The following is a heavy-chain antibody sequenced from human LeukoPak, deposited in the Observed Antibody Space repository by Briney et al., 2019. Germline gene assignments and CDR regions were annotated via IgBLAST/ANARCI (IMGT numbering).Heavy chain of an antibody. V-gene: IGHV4-34*01. J-gene: IGHJ1*01. CDR2: INHSRST. CDR3: ARGSYCSSTSCYTSSGDPEYFQH. CDR1: GGSFSGYY. D-gene: IGHD2-2*02. Sequence: SETLSLTCAVYGGSFSGYYWSWIRQPPGKGLEWIGEINHSRSTNYNPSLKSRVTISVDTSKNQFSLKLSSVTAADTAVYYCARGSYCSSTSCYTSSGDPEYFQHWGQGTLVTVSS.